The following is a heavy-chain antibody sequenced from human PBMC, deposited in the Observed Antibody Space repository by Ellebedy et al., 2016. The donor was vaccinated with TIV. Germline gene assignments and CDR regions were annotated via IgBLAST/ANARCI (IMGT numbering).Heavy chain of an antibody. J-gene: IGHJ3*02. V-gene: IGHV1-58*02. CDR1: GFTFTSSA. CDR3: ATVMTTVTNDAFHI. Sequence: AASVKVSCKASGFTFTSSAMQWVRQARGQRLEWIGWIVVGSGNTNYAQKFQERVTITRDMSTSTAYMELSSLSSEDTAVYYCATVMTTVTNDAFHIWGQGTMVTVSS. CDR2: IVVGSGNT. D-gene: IGHD4-17*01.